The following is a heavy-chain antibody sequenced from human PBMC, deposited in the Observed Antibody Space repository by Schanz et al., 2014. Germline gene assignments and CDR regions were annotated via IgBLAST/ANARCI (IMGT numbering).Heavy chain of an antibody. J-gene: IGHJ4*02. CDR3: AKDSTHIDIVLVPTAIDY. V-gene: IGHV3-30*02. CDR2: MPYDGSIK. D-gene: IGHD2-2*01. Sequence: QVQLVESGGGVVQPGRSLRLSCAASGFTFSSYGMHWVRQAPGKGLEWVAAMPYDGSIKYYGDSVKGRFTISRDNSKNTLYLHMNTLRSEDTAVYYCAKDSTHIDIVLVPTAIDYWGQGTLVTVSS. CDR1: GFTFSSYG.